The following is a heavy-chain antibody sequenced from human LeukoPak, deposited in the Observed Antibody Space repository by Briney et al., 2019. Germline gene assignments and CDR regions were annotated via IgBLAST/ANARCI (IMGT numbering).Heavy chain of an antibody. CDR1: GGTFSSYA. CDR2: VIPILGIA. V-gene: IGHV1-69*04. Sequence: SVKVSCKASGGTFSSYAISWVRQAPGQGLEWMGRVIPILGIANYAQKFQGRVTITADKSTSPAYMELSSLRSEDTAVYYCARAHCSGGSCHHQYFQHWGQGTLVTVSS. J-gene: IGHJ1*01. D-gene: IGHD2-15*01. CDR3: ARAHCSGGSCHHQYFQH.